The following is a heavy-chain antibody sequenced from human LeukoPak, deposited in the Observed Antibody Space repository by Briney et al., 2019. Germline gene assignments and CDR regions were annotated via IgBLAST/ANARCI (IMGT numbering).Heavy chain of an antibody. CDR2: IYTSGST. D-gene: IGHD6-19*01. Sequence: SETLSLTCTVSGGSISSGSYYWSWIRQPAGKGLEWIGRIYTSGSTNYNPSLKSRVTISEDTSKNQFSLKLSSVAAADTALYYCARGNPSLYSSGWYPFDYWGQGTLVTVSS. CDR1: GGSISSGSYY. J-gene: IGHJ4*02. CDR3: ARGNPSLYSSGWYPFDY. V-gene: IGHV4-61*02.